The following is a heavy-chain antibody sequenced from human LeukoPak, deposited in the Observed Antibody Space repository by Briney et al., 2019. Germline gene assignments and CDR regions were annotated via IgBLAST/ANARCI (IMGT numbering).Heavy chain of an antibody. J-gene: IGHJ6*03. Sequence: GASVNVSYKASGYTFTIYGISWVRQAPGQGGGGMGWISAYNGNTNYPQKLQRRVTMTTATSTRTAYMQLRSLTSDDTAVYYCARVRGRSSWYEYYYYYYIDVWGQGTTVTVSS. V-gene: IGHV1-18*01. D-gene: IGHD6-13*01. CDR3: ARVRGRSSWYEYYYYYYIDV. CDR1: GYTFTIYG. CDR2: ISAYNGNT.